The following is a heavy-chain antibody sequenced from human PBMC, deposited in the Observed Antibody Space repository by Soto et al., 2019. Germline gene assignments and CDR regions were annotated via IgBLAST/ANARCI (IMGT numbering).Heavy chain of an antibody. V-gene: IGHV3-48*03. CDR3: ARDESAARPLDY. D-gene: IGHD6-6*01. J-gene: IGHJ4*02. CDR1: GFTFSSYE. Sequence: PGGSLRLSCAASGFTFSSYEMNWVRQAPGKGLEWVSYISSSGSTIYYADSVKGRFTISRVNAKNSLYLQMNSLRAEDTAVYYCARDESAARPLDYWGQGTLVTVPQ. CDR2: ISSSGSTI.